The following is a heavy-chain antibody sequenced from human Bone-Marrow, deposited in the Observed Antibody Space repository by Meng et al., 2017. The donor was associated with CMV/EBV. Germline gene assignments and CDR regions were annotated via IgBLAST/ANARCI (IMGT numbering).Heavy chain of an antibody. D-gene: IGHD1-26*01. CDR2: ISWKSGTT. V-gene: IGHV3-9*02. Sequence: GGSLRLSCAASGFNSDDYVMHWVRQPPGKGLEWVAGISWKSGTTDYADSVKGRFTISRDNAKNSLYLQMSSLRVEDTALYYCAKDIGGPTTYLYYSGMDVWGQGTTVTVSS. J-gene: IGHJ6*02. CDR3: AKDIGGPTTYLYYSGMDV. CDR1: GFNSDDYV.